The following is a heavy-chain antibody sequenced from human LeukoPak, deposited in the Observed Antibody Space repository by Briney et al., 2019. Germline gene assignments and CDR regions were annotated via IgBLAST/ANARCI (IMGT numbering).Heavy chain of an antibody. CDR2: MHSSGRT. D-gene: IGHD5-18*01. J-gene: IGHJ6*03. Sequence: PLQTLSLTCTVSGASISSGSYYWTWIRQPAGKGLEWIGRMHSSGRTSYSPSLKSRVTISVDTSKNQFSLKLSSVTAADTAVYYCARGLRGYSYGYVPWELSYYMDVWGKGTTVTISS. CDR3: ARGLRGYSYGYVPWELSYYMDV. V-gene: IGHV4-61*02. CDR1: GASISSGSYY.